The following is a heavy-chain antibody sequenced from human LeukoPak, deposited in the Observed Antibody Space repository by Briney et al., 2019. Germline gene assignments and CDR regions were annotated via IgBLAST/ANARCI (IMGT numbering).Heavy chain of an antibody. J-gene: IGHJ4*02. CDR1: GFTFSDYW. CDR3: TTGPSYGYEW. D-gene: IGHD5-18*01. V-gene: IGHV3-74*01. Sequence: GGSLRLSCAASGFTFSDYWMHWVRQAPGKGLVWVSLVKSDGITTIYADSVKGRFTISRDNAKRTLYLQMNSLRAEDTAVYYCTTGPSYGYEWWGQGALVTVSS. CDR2: VKSDGITT.